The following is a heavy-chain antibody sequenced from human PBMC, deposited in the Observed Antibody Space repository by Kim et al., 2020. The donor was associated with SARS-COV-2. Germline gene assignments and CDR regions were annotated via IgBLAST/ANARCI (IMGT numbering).Heavy chain of an antibody. J-gene: IGHJ3*02. CDR3: ATVGVVVAATLFAFDI. Sequence: ASVKVSCKVSGYTLTELSMHWVRQAPGKGLEWMGGFDPEDGETIYAQKFQGRVTMTEDTSTDTAYMELSSLRSEDTAVYYCATVGVVVAATLFAFDIWGQGTMVTVSS. CDR1: GYTLTELS. V-gene: IGHV1-24*01. CDR2: FDPEDGET. D-gene: IGHD2-15*01.